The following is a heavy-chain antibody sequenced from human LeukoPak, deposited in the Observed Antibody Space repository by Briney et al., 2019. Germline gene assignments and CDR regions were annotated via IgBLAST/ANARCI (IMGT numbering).Heavy chain of an antibody. Sequence: ASVKVSCKASGYTFTMYYIHWVRQAPGQGLEWMGMINPSDGATTYAQRFQGRVTKTRDMSTTTVYMDLRSLRSEDTAVYFCAREQSGGVSCNLGGLFATYYTYFYMDVWGRGTTVTVSS. CDR2: INPSDGAT. CDR1: GYTFTMYY. CDR3: AREQSGGVSCNLGGLFATYYTYFYMDV. V-gene: IGHV1-46*01. D-gene: IGHD2/OR15-2a*01. J-gene: IGHJ6*03.